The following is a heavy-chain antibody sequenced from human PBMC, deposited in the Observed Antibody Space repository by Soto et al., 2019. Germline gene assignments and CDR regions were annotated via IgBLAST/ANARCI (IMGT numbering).Heavy chain of an antibody. D-gene: IGHD3-22*01. CDR1: GDFSSAHY. CDR2: IYYSGST. Sequence: SETLSLTCTVSGDFSSAHYWSWIRQPPGKGLEWIGYIYYSGSTNYNPSLKSRVTISVDTSKNQFSLKLSSVTAADTAVYYCARGGGYYYDSSGYYPPNNWFDPWGQGTLVTVSS. J-gene: IGHJ5*02. CDR3: ARGGGYYYDSSGYYPPNNWFDP. V-gene: IGHV4-59*11.